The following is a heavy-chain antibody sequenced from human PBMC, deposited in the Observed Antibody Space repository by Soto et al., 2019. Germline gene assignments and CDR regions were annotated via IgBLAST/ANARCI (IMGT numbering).Heavy chain of an antibody. CDR1: GFTFSNAW. CDR3: XTGSGDSSGTYYYYYGMDV. D-gene: IGHD3-22*01. J-gene: IGHJ6*02. Sequence: GGSLRLSCAASGFTFSNAWMSWVRQAPGKGLEWVGRIKSKTDGGTTDYAAPVKGRFTISRDDSKNTLYLQMNSLKTEDTAVYYCXTGSGDSSGTYYYYYGMDVSGQGTTVTVYS. CDR2: IKSKTDGGTT. V-gene: IGHV3-15*01.